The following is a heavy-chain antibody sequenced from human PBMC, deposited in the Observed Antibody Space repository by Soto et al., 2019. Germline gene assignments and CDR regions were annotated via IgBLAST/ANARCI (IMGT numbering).Heavy chain of an antibody. D-gene: IGHD6-6*01. CDR3: ARIAALPIAYYYGMDV. CDR2: MNPNSGNT. Sequence: QVQLVQSGAEVKKPGASVKVSCKASGYTFTSYDINWVRQATGQGLEWMGWMNPNSGNTGYAQKFQGRVTMTRNTPITTAYMELSSLRSEDTAVYYCARIAALPIAYYYGMDVWGQGTTVTVSS. V-gene: IGHV1-8*01. CDR1: GYTFTSYD. J-gene: IGHJ6*02.